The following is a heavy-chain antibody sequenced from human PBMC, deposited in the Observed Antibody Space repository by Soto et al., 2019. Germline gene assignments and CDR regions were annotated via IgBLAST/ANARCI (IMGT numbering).Heavy chain of an antibody. D-gene: IGHD3-3*01. CDR2: MNPNSGNT. J-gene: IGHJ5*02. CDR3: ARGRYYDFWSGYFGEGWFDP. CDR1: GYTFTSYD. V-gene: IGHV1-8*01. Sequence: QVQLVQSGAEVKKPGASVKVSCKASGYTFTSYDINWVRQATGQGLEWMGWMNPNSGNTGYAQKFQGRVTMTRNTSISTAYMELGSLRSEDTAVYYCARGRYYDFWSGYFGEGWFDPWGQGTLVTVSS.